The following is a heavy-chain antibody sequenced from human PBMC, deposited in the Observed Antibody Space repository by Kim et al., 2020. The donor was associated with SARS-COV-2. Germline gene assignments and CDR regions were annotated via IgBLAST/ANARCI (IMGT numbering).Heavy chain of an antibody. CDR3: AGGFDP. Sequence: IYYNGRTTYRPSLKGRVTLSVDTTKNQFSLKLSSVTAADTAVYYCAGGFDPWGQGTLVTVSS. V-gene: IGHV4-59*09. CDR2: IYYNGRT. J-gene: IGHJ5*02.